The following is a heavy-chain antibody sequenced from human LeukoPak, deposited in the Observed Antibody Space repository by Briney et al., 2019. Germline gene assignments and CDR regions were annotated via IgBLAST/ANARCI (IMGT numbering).Heavy chain of an antibody. J-gene: IGHJ3*02. Sequence: GGSLRLSCAASGFIFSTYGMTWFRQAPGRGLGWVSGISGSGLNTYYADSVKGRFTISRDNSKNTLCLQMNSLRAEDTAVYYCAKTGRGGMTGAFDIWGQGTMVTVSS. CDR3: AKTGRGGMTGAFDI. CDR1: GFIFSTYG. D-gene: IGHD3-10*01. CDR2: ISGSGLNT. V-gene: IGHV3-23*01.